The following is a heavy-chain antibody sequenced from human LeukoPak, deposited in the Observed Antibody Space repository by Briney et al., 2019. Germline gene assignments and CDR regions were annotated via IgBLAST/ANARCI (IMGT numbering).Heavy chain of an antibody. CDR2: IHYSGST. D-gene: IGHD4-17*01. V-gene: IGHV4-39*01. CDR3: PRTYGWNWFDP. Sequence: SETLSLTCTVTGGSISSSAYYWGWICQPPGKGLEWIGSIHYSGSTYFNPSLKSRVTISVDTSKNQFSLKLNSVTAADTAVYYCPRTYGWNWFDPWGQGTLVTVS. CDR1: GGSISSSAYY. J-gene: IGHJ5*02.